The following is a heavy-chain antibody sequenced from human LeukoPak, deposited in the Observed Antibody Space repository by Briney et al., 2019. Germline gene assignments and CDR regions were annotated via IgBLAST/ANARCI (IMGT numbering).Heavy chain of an antibody. CDR2: ISWNSGSI. CDR1: GFTFDDYA. D-gene: IGHD4-17*01. V-gene: IGHV3-9*01. CDR3: AKDTGWRATTVTSYFDY. J-gene: IGHJ4*02. Sequence: GGSLRLSCAASGFTFDDYAMHWVRQAPGKGLEWVSGISWNSGSIGYADSVKGRFTISRDNAKNSLYLQMNSLRAEDTALYYCAKDTGWRATTVTSYFDYWGQGTLVTVSS.